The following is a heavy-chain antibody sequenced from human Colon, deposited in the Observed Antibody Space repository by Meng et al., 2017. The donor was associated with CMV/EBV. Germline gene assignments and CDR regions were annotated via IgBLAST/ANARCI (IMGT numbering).Heavy chain of an antibody. CDR1: GFTFSSYS. Sequence: GGSLRLSCAASGFTFSSYSLNWVRQAPGKGLEWVSSISHTSDTYYADSLKGRFTLSRDNAQNSVYLQINSLTAEDTALYYCARSRSYVGPFDHWGQGTLVTVSS. CDR2: ISHTSDT. V-gene: IGHV3-21*04. CDR3: ARSRSYVGPFDH. J-gene: IGHJ4*02. D-gene: IGHD3-16*01.